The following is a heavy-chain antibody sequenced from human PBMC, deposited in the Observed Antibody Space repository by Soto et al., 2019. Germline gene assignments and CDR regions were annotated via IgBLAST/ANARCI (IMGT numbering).Heavy chain of an antibody. J-gene: IGHJ4*02. V-gene: IGHV4-59*01. Sequence: PSETRSLTYTVSGGSISRYSWSCIRQPPGKGLEWIGYIYYSATTNYNPSLKSRVTVSVDTSKNQFSLKLTSVTAADTAVYYCASGYYDSSGYYWNYFDYWGQGTLVTVS. D-gene: IGHD3-22*01. CDR1: GGSISRYS. CDR3: ASGYYDSSGYYWNYFDY. CDR2: IYYSATT.